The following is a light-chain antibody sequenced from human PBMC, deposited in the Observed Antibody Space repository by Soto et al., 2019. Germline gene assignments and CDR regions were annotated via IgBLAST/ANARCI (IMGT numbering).Light chain of an antibody. CDR3: CAWDDNIKGFE. CDR1: SSNIGSNY. V-gene: IGLV1-47*02. CDR2: SYN. J-gene: IGLJ1*01. Sequence: QSVLTQPPAVSGTPGQRVTISCSGGSSNIGSNYVYWYQQLPGMAPKFLISSYNRRPSGVPDRFSGSKSGTSASLAIRELRSEDEAEYYCCAWDDNIKGFEFGTGTKVTVL.